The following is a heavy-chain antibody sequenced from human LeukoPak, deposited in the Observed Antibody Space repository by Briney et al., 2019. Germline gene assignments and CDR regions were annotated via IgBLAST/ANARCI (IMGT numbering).Heavy chain of an antibody. Sequence: SETLSLTCAVYGGSFSGYYWSWIRQPPGKGLEWIGYIYYSGTTNYNPSLKSRVTISVDTSKNQFSLKLSSVTAADTAVYYCASHMGFWGQGTLVTVSS. CDR2: IYYSGTT. V-gene: IGHV4-59*01. J-gene: IGHJ4*02. CDR3: ASHMGF. CDR1: GGSFSGYY.